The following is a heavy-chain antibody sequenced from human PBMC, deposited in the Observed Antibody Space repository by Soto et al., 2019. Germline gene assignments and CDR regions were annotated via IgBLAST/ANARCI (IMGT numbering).Heavy chain of an antibody. CDR2: IKQDGGEK. CDR3: VRDHLILPADDFYYGVDV. J-gene: IGHJ6*02. CDR1: GFSFSMYW. V-gene: IGHV3-7*03. Sequence: EVQLVESGGGSVQPGESLRLSCSASGFSFSMYWMSWVRQAPGKGLEWVARIKQDGGEKYYVDSVKGRFSVSRDNAKSYLSLQLHTLSADDAGIYYCVRDHLILPADDFYYGVDVWGQGTTVTVSS.